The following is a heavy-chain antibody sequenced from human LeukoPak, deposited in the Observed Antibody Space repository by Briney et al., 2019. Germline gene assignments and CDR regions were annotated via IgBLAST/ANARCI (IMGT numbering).Heavy chain of an antibody. CDR1: GGSISSSSYY. CDR2: IYYSGST. CDR3: ARYNGMATIGRDAFDI. V-gene: IGHV4-39*01. J-gene: IGHJ3*02. D-gene: IGHD5-24*01. Sequence: SSETLSLTCTVSGGSISSSSYYWGWIRQPPGKGLEWIGSIYYSGSTYYNPSLKSRVTISVDTSKNQFSLKLSSVTAADTAVYYCARYNGMATIGRDAFDIWGQGTMVTVSS.